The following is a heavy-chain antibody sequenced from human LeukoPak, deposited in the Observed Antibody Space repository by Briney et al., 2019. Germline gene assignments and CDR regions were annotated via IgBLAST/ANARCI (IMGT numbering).Heavy chain of an antibody. Sequence: PGRSLRLSCAASGFTFSSYGMHWVRQAPGKGLEWVAVISYDGSNKYYADSVKGQFTISRDNSKNTLYLQMNSLRAEDTAVYYCAKDGRLSITMVRGVIRPPYFDYWGQGTLVTVSS. CDR1: GFTFSSYG. D-gene: IGHD3-10*01. CDR2: ISYDGSNK. CDR3: AKDGRLSITMVRGVIRPPYFDY. J-gene: IGHJ4*02. V-gene: IGHV3-30*18.